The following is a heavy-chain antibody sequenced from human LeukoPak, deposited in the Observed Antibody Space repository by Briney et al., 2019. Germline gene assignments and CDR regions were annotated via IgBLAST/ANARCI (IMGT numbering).Heavy chain of an antibody. CDR2: IYPGDSDT. D-gene: IGHD6-6*01. V-gene: IGHV5-51*01. Sequence: GESLKISCKGSGYSFTSYWIGWVRQMPGKGLEWMGIIYPGDSDTRYSPSFQGQVTISADKSISTAYLQWSSLKASDTAMYYCARHVIAYSSSPSRTCYYYYMDVWGKGTTVTVSS. CDR1: GYSFTSYW. CDR3: ARHVIAYSSSPSRTCYYYYMDV. J-gene: IGHJ6*03.